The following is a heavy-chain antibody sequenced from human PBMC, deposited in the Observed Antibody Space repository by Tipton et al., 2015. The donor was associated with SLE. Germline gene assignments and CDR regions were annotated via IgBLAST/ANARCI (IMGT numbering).Heavy chain of an antibody. CDR2: IYSGGST. J-gene: IGHJ4*02. CDR1: GFTFSSYA. Sequence: PLRLSCAASGFTFSSYAMSWVRQAPGKGLEWVSVIYSGGSTYYADSVKGRFTISRDNSKNTLYLQMNSLRAEDTAVYYCAKVGATILPGNFDYWGQGTLVTVSS. V-gene: IGHV3-23*03. D-gene: IGHD1-26*01. CDR3: AKVGATILPGNFDY.